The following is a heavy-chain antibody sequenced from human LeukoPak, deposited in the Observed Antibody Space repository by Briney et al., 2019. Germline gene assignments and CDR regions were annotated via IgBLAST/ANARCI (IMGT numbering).Heavy chain of an antibody. CDR2: ISGSGGST. CDR3: ASPIFGAGSVFPYYYMDV. J-gene: IGHJ6*03. D-gene: IGHD3-3*01. V-gene: IGHV3-23*01. Sequence: PGGSLRLSCAASGFTFSSYAMSWVRQAPGKGLEWVSAISGSGGSTYYADSVKGRFTISRDNSKNTLYLQMNSPRAEDTAVYYCASPIFGAGSVFPYYYMDVWGKGTTVTVSS. CDR1: GFTFSSYA.